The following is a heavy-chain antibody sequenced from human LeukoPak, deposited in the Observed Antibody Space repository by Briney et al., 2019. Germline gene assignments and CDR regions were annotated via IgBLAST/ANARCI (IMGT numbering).Heavy chain of an antibody. CDR3: ASQGYCGGGTCHNWFDP. CDR1: GGSMNNYH. V-gene: IGHV4-59*01. Sequence: SETLSLTCTVSGGSMNNYHWTWIRQPPGKGLEWIGHIYYSGSTNYNPSLKSRVTISVDTSKNQFSLKLSSVTAADTAVYYCASQGYCGGGTCHNWFDPWSQGTLVTVSS. J-gene: IGHJ5*02. D-gene: IGHD2-15*01. CDR2: IYYSGST.